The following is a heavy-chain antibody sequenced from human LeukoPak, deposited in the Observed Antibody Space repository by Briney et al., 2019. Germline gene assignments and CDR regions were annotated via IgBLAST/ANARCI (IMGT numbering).Heavy chain of an antibody. D-gene: IGHD6-19*01. Sequence: GGSLRLSCVASGFNVDDYALHWVRQAPGKGLEWVAVISFDGSNKYYADSVEGRFTVSRDNSKNTLYLQMNSLRTEDTAVYYCARDGSTGWHYFEYWGQGTLVTVSS. CDR2: ISFDGSNK. CDR1: GFNVDDYA. CDR3: ARDGSTGWHYFEY. J-gene: IGHJ4*02. V-gene: IGHV3-30*03.